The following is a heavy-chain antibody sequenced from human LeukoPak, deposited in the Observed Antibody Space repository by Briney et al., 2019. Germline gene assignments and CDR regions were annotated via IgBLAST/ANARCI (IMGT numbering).Heavy chain of an antibody. Sequence: SLRLSCAAPGFSFSSNWMGWVRQAPGKGLEWVAVISYDGSNKYYADSVKGRFTISRDNSKNTLYLQMNSLRAEDTAVYYCAREIQQQLVPRGAFDIWGQGTMVTVSS. J-gene: IGHJ3*02. D-gene: IGHD6-13*01. CDR2: ISYDGSNK. CDR1: GFSFSSNW. CDR3: AREIQQQLVPRGAFDI. V-gene: IGHV3-30-3*01.